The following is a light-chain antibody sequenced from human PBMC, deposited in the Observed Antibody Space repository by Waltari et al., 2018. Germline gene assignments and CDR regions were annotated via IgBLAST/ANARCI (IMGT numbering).Light chain of an antibody. J-gene: IGLJ2*01. V-gene: IGLV3-21*02. CDR2: DDY. Sequence: SYVLTQAPSVSVAPGQTATITWGGDNIGSQRVHWYQQKSGLAPPLVVHDDYDRASGIPERFSGSHSGSMATLTISGVEAGDEADYYCQVWDSSSDQVVFGGGTKLTVL. CDR3: QVWDSSSDQVV. CDR1: NIGSQR.